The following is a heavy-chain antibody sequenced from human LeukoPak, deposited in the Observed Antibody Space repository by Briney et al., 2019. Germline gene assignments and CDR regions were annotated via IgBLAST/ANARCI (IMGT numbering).Heavy chain of an antibody. CDR1: GDTISIYY. CDR3: SGSFDSNAFQI. CDR2: IYSSGNT. J-gene: IGHJ3*02. V-gene: IGHV4-4*07. Sequence: SETLSLTCTVSGDTISIYYGSWLRQPAGRGLEWIGRIYSSGNTNYNPSLMSRATMSVDPHNNQYCLTLRSVHTAATAGPYFSGSFDSNAFQIWGHRTIVTVSS. D-gene: IGHD4-11*01.